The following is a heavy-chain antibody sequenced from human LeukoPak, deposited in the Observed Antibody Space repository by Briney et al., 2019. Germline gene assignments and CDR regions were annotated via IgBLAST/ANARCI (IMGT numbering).Heavy chain of an antibody. CDR1: GFTFSSYA. V-gene: IGHV3-23*01. J-gene: IGHJ4*02. D-gene: IGHD6-13*01. Sequence: GGSLRLSCAASGFTFSSYAMSWVRQAPGKGLEWVSSISDSGDNTYYADSVKGRFTLSRDNSKNTLYLQMNSLRAEDTAVYYCAKNGSSWYYFDYWGQGTLVTVSS. CDR2: ISDSGDNT. CDR3: AKNGSSWYYFDY.